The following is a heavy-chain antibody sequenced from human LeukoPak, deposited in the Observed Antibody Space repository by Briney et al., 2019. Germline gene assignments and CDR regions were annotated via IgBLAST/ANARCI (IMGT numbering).Heavy chain of an antibody. V-gene: IGHV3-30*02. CDR2: MHYDGNIK. CDR3: AKDACSGGTCYGGWYCDL. D-gene: IGHD2-15*01. J-gene: IGHJ2*01. Sequence: PGGSLRLSCAASGFTFSSYGMHWVRQAPGKGLEWVAFMHYDGNIKYYADSVKGRLTISRDISKNTLYLQMSSLRAEDTAVYYCAKDACSGGTCYGGWYCDLWGRGTLVTVSS. CDR1: GFTFSSYG.